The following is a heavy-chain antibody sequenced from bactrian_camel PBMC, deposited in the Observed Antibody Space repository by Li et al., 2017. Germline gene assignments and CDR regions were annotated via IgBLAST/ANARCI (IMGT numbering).Heavy chain of an antibody. V-gene: IGHV3S25*01. D-gene: IGHD2*01. CDR3: AADGVVTCVPVALEFVGVWL. J-gene: IGHJ4*01. CDR1: GFTFSGQW. CDR2: INSGGTIT. Sequence: QLVESGGDLVQPGGSLRLSCAVPGFTFSGQWMYWVRQAPGKGPAWVSVINSGGTITYHGDTVKGRFTISRDNANNTLYLEMNTLKPEDTATYHCAADGVVTCVPVALEFVGVWLLGPGDPGHRL.